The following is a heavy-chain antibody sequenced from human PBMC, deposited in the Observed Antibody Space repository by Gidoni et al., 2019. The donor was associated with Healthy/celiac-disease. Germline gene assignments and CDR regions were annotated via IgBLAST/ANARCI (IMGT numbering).Heavy chain of an antibody. Sequence: EVKLVESGGGLVQPGVSLRLSCAAYGFTFSSDSMNWVRQAPGKGLEWGSYISSSSSTIDYADSVKGRFTISRDNAKNSLLLQMNSLIAEDTAVYYCARLSRGVWGQGTLVTVSS. V-gene: IGHV3-48*01. J-gene: IGHJ4*02. D-gene: IGHD3-16*01. CDR1: GFTFSSDS. CDR2: ISSSSSTI. CDR3: ARLSRGV.